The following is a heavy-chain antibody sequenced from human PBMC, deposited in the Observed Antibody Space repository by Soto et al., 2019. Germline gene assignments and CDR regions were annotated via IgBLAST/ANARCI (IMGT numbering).Heavy chain of an antibody. CDR1: GYSFTTYW. V-gene: IGHV5-51*01. CDR2: IYPGDSDT. D-gene: IGHD5-12*01. CDR3: ARPLVAANDPRDY. J-gene: IGHJ4*02. Sequence: GESLKISCKGSGYSFTTYWIGWVRQMPGKGLEWMGIIYPGDSDTRYSPSFQGQVTISADKSISTAYLQWSSLKASDTAMYYCARPLVAANDPRDYWSQGTLVTVSS.